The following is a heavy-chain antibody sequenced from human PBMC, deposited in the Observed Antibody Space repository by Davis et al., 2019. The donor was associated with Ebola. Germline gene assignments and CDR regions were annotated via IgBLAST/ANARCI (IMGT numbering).Heavy chain of an antibody. CDR2: IWYDGSNK. CDR1: GFTFSSYG. V-gene: IGHV3-33*01. J-gene: IGHJ6*02. Sequence: GESLKISCAASGFTFSSYGMHWVRQAPGKGLEWVAVIWYDGSNKYYADSVKGRFTISRDNSKNTLYLQMNSLRAEDTAVYYCARDQWVAAMAIYGMDVWGQGTTVTVSS. CDR3: ARDQWVAAMAIYGMDV. D-gene: IGHD5-18*01.